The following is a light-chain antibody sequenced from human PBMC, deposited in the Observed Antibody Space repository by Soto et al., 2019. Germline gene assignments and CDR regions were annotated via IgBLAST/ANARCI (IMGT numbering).Light chain of an antibody. CDR1: QSVSSGY. V-gene: IGKV3D-20*02. CDR3: HHRRNWWT. CDR2: GVS. J-gene: IGKJ1*01. Sequence: ELVLTQSPGTLSLSPGERATLSCRASQSVSSGYLAWYQQKPGQAPRLLMFGVSSRATGIPDRFSGSGSGTDFTLTISRLEPEDFAVYYCHHRRNWWTFGQGTKVELK.